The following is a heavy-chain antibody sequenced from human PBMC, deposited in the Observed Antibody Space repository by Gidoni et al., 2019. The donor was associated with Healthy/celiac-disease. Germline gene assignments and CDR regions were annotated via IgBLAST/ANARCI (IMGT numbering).Heavy chain of an antibody. D-gene: IGHD2-15*01. CDR3: ARVTCSVGSCPVDY. CDR1: GFTFSSYG. J-gene: IGHJ4*02. Sequence: QVQLVESGGGVVQPGRSLRLSCAASGFTFSSYGMHWVRQAPGKGLEWVAVILYDGSNKYYADSVKGRFTISRDNSKNTLYLQMNSLRAEDTAVYYCARVTCSVGSCPVDYWGQGTLVTVYS. CDR2: ILYDGSNK. V-gene: IGHV3-33*01.